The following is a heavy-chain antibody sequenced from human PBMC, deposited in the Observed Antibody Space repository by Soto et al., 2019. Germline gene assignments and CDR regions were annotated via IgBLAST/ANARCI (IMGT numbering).Heavy chain of an antibody. CDR2: IYFSGST. J-gene: IGHJ6*03. CDR1: GGYISSTTYY. D-gene: IGHD3-3*01. CDR3: ARHVLEWLSNTYYFYMDV. V-gene: IGHV4-39*01. Sequence: SETLSLTCTVSGGYISSTTYYWGWIRQPPGKGLEWIGTIYFSGSTYYNPSLKSRVTISVDTSKNQFSLKLRSVTAADTAVYYCARHVLEWLSNTYYFYMDVWGKGTTVTVSS.